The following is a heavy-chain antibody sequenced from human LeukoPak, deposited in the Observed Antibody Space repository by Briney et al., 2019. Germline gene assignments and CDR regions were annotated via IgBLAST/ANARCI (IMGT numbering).Heavy chain of an antibody. V-gene: IGHV4-4*02. CDR1: GGFISSINW. D-gene: IGHD2-21*01. Sequence: SETLSLTCAVSGGFISSINWLSSVRHPPGDGLDWIREIYYSGNTNYNPSLKSRHTISVDKTKNQFSLKLSSVTAADTAVYYCASGGILWWRRGYFDYWGQGTLVTVSS. CDR2: IYYSGNT. J-gene: IGHJ4*02. CDR3: ASGGILWWRRGYFDY.